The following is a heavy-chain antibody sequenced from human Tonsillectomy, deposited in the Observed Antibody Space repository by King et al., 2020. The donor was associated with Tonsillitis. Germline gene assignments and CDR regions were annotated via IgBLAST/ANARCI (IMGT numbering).Heavy chain of an antibody. CDR2: ISYDGSNK. J-gene: IGHJ5*02. Sequence: VQLVESGGGVVQPGRSLRLSCAASGFTFSSYGMHWVRQAPGKGLEWVAVISYDGSNKYYADSVKGRFTISRENSKNTLYLQMNSLRAEDTAVYYCAKELLWFGGGWFDPWGQGTLVTVSS. V-gene: IGHV3-30*18. D-gene: IGHD3-10*01. CDR3: AKELLWFGGGWFDP. CDR1: GFTFSSYG.